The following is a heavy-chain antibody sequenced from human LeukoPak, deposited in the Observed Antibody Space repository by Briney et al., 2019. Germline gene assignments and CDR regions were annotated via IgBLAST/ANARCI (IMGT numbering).Heavy chain of an antibody. D-gene: IGHD2-2*01. CDR2: IYTSGST. J-gene: IGHJ5*02. CDR1: GGSISSYY. V-gene: IGHV4-4*09. Sequence: SETLSLTCTVSGGSISSYYWSWLRQPPGKGLEWIGYIYTSGSTNYNPSLKSRVTISVDTSKNQFSLKLSSVTAADTAVYYCARPVYCSSTSCNWFDPWGQGTLVTVSS. CDR3: ARPVYCSSTSCNWFDP.